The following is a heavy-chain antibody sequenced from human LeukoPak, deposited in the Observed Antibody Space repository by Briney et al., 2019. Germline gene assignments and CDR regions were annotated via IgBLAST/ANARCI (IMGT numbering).Heavy chain of an antibody. CDR1: GYNFTPYW. J-gene: IGHJ3*02. D-gene: IGHD3-10*01. Sequence: ESLKISCQSSGYNFTPYWIVWVRQMPGKGLEWMGITFAGYSYTIYSPSFQGQVTISVDKSISTAYLQWSSLKASDTAMYYCARQVEAMVRGVIVDAFDIWGQGTMVTVSS. CDR2: TFAGYSYT. CDR3: ARQVEAMVRGVIVDAFDI. V-gene: IGHV5-51*01.